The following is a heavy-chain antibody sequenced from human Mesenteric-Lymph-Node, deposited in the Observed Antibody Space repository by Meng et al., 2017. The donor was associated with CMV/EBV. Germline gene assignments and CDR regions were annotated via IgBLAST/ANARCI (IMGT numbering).Heavy chain of an antibody. CDR3: ARAFITVAGRGWFDP. CDR2: IKQDGSEK. D-gene: IGHD6-19*01. Sequence: GGSLRLSCAASGFMFSNYWMSWVRQAPGKGPEWVANIKQDGSEKFYVDSVKGRFTISRDNAKNSLYLQMSSLRAEDTALYYCARAFITVAGRGWFDPWGQGSLVTVSS. CDR1: GFMFSNYW. J-gene: IGHJ5*02. V-gene: IGHV3-7*03.